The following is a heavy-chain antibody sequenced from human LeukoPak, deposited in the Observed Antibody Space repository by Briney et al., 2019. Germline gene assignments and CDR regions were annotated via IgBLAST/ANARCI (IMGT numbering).Heavy chain of an antibody. CDR2: IYYSGST. V-gene: IGHV4-31*03. CDR1: GGSISSGGYY. CDR3: ARVEVGPVYSSSWYEKYFDY. D-gene: IGHD6-13*01. J-gene: IGHJ4*02. Sequence: PSETLSLTCTVSGGSISSGGYYWSWIRQHPGKGLEWIGHIYYSGSTYYNPSLKSRVTISVDTSKNQFSLKLSSVTAADTAVYYCARVEVGPVYSSSWYEKYFDYWGQGTLVTVSS.